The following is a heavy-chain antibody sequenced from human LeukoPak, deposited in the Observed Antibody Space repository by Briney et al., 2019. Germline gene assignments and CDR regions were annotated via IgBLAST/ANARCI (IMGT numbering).Heavy chain of an antibody. V-gene: IGHV3-30*14. CDR1: GFTFNTYA. CDR2: ISYDGSNK. CDR3: VRGFNWGITDY. Sequence: GGSLRLSCAASGFTFNTYAIHWVRQAPGKGLEWVAVISYDGSNKFFADSVKGRFTISRDNSMNTLYLQMNSLRPEDTAVYYCVRGFNWGITDYWGQGTLVTVSS. J-gene: IGHJ4*02. D-gene: IGHD7-27*01.